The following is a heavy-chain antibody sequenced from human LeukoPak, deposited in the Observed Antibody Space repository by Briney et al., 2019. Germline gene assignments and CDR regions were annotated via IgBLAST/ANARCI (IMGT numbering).Heavy chain of an antibody. V-gene: IGHV3-23*01. CDR1: GFTFTNYA. CDR3: AKDRSIGTYYTFDH. Sequence: GGSLRLSCAAAGFTFTNYAMTWDRHAQGEWRGWDSSISAGGVITYYADSVKGRFTVSRDNSKNSLYLQMSSLTAADTAVYYCAKDRSIGTYYTFDHWGQGTLVTVSS. CDR2: ISAGGVIT. D-gene: IGHD1-26*01. J-gene: IGHJ4*02.